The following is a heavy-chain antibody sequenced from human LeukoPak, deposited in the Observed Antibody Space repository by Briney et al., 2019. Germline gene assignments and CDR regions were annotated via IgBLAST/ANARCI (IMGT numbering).Heavy chain of an antibody. V-gene: IGHV3-21*04. CDR2: ISYTGTYI. Sequence: GGSLRLSCAASGFTFSNYGIHWVRQAPGKGLEWVSSISYTGTYIYYADSVKGRFTISRDNAQNSLYLQMNSLRAEDTAIYYCVRDRGTYRPIDYWGQGTLVTVSS. D-gene: IGHD1-26*01. CDR3: VRDRGTYRPIDY. J-gene: IGHJ4*02. CDR1: GFTFSNYG.